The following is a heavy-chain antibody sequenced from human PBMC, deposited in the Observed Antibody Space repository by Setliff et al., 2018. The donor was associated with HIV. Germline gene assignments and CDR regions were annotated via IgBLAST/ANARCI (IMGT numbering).Heavy chain of an antibody. Sequence: SVKVSCKASGDAFSNYAVSWVRQAPGQGVEWMGEIIPLFGTAHYAQRFQGRVTITADHSTSTAYMELSRLKSADTAVYYCARVHLTTNAVYGVVSNWFDPWGQGALVTVSS. CDR2: IIPLFGTA. CDR3: ARVHLTTNAVYGVVSNWFDP. D-gene: IGHD3-3*01. CDR1: GDAFSNYA. V-gene: IGHV1-69*13. J-gene: IGHJ5*02.